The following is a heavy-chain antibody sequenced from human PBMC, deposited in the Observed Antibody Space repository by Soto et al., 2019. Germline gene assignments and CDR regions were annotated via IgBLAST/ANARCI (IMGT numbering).Heavy chain of an antibody. J-gene: IGHJ6*02. CDR1: GFTFSSYS. V-gene: IGHV3-21*01. CDR3: ARDHSSGPHRYGMDV. Sequence: GGSLRLSCAASGFTFSSYSMNWVRQAPGKGLEWVSSISSSSSYIYYADSVKGRFTISRDNAKNSLYLQMNSLRAEDTAVYYCARDHSSGPHRYGMDVWGQGTTVTVSS. D-gene: IGHD6-19*01. CDR2: ISSSSSYI.